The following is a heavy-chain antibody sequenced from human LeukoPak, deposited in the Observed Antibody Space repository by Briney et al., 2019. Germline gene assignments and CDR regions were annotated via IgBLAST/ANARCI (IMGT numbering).Heavy chain of an antibody. CDR1: GFTFDDYA. D-gene: IGHD1-20*01. CDR2: ISWNSGSI. V-gene: IGHV3-9*01. Sequence: GRSLRLSCAASGFTFDDYAMHWVRQAPGKGLEWVSGISWNSGSIGYADSVKGRFTISRDNAKNSLYLQMNSLRAEDTALYYCAKELTGTTSAGYYYYGMDVWGQGTTVTVSS. CDR3: AKELTGTTSAGYYYYGMDV. J-gene: IGHJ6*02.